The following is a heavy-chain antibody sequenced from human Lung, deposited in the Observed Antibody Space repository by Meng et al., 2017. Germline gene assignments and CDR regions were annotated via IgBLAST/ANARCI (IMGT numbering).Heavy chain of an antibody. CDR3: ARGPTTMAHDFDY. CDR1: GGSFSDYY. Sequence: VQLPQWGAGLLKPSEPLSLTRVVSGGSFSDYYWSWIRQPPGKGLEWIGEINHSGSTNYNPSLESRATISVDTSQNNLSLKLSSVTAADSAVYYCARGPTTMAHDFDYWGQGTLVTVSS. J-gene: IGHJ4*02. CDR2: INHSGST. V-gene: IGHV4-34*01. D-gene: IGHD4-11*01.